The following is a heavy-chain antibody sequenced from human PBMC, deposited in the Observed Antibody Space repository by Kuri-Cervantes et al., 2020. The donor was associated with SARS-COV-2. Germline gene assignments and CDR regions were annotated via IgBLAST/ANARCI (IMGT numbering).Heavy chain of an antibody. CDR2: IRSKANSYAT. CDR3: TRASPSSSWYGGYWFDP. V-gene: IGHV3-73*01. D-gene: IGHD6-13*01. CDR1: GFTFSGSA. J-gene: IGHJ5*02. Sequence: GVLKMSCAASGFTFSGSAMHWVRQASGKGLEWVGRIRSKANSYATAYAASVKGRFTISRDDSKNTAYLQMNSLKTEDTAVYYCTRASPSSSWYGGYWFDPWGQGTLVTVSS.